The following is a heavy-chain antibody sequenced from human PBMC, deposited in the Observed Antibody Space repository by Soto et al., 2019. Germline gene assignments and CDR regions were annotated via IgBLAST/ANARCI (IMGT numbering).Heavy chain of an antibody. D-gene: IGHD5-18*01. Sequence: SETLSLTCTVSGCSISSYYWSWIRQPPGKGLEWIGYIYYSGSTNYNPSLKSRVTISVDTSKNQFSLKLSSVTAADTAVYYCAREGYSYGNGVYYFDYWGQGTLVTVSS. V-gene: IGHV4-59*01. CDR1: GCSISSYY. CDR3: AREGYSYGNGVYYFDY. CDR2: IYYSGST. J-gene: IGHJ4*02.